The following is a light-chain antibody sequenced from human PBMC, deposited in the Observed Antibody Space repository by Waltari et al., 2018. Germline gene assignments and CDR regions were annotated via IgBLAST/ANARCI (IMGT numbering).Light chain of an antibody. Sequence: DIQMTQSPSPLSASVGDRVTITCRARQSFSSWLARYQQKPGKAPKLLIYEASTLESGLPSRFSSSGSGTEFTLTISGLQPDDSATYFCQQYNRYPYTFGQGTKLEIK. CDR2: EAS. V-gene: IGKV1-5*03. CDR3: QQYNRYPYT. J-gene: IGKJ2*01. CDR1: QSFSSW.